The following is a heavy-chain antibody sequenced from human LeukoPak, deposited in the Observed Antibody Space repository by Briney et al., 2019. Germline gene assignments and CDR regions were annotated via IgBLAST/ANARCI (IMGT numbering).Heavy chain of an antibody. J-gene: IGHJ6*03. V-gene: IGHV3-48*01. Sequence: GGSLRLSCAASGFTFSSYGMNWVRQAPGKGLEWVSYISSSSSTIDYADSVKGRFTIPRDNAKNSLYLQMNSLRAEDTAVYYCARVGDYYMDVWAKGTTVTVSS. CDR2: ISSSSSTI. CDR1: GFTFSSYG. CDR3: ARVGDYYMDV.